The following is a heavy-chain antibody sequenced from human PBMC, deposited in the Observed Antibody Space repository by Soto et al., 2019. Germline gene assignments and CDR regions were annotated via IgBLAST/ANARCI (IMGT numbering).Heavy chain of an antibody. CDR2: VTASGGST. CDR1: GFTFSSYA. D-gene: IGHD3-9*01. V-gene: IGHV3-23*01. J-gene: IGHJ5*02. CDR3: AREYDILNWFDP. Sequence: GGSLRLSCAASGFTFSSYAMNWVRQAPGKGLEWVSGVTASGGSTYYADSVKGRFTISRDNSKNTLYLQMNSLRAEDTAVYYCAREYDILNWFDPWGQGTLVTVSS.